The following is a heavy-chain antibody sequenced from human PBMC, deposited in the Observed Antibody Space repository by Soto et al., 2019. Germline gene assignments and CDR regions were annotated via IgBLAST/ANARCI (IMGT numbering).Heavy chain of an antibody. CDR3: TTAPLRYCSSTSCYRFDY. Sequence: TGGALRLSCAGSGFTFSKARISWGRQAPGKGLEWVGRIKSKTDGGTTDYAAPVKGRFTISRDDSKNTLYLQMNSLKTEDTAVYYCTTAPLRYCSSTSCYRFDYWGQGTLVTVSS. J-gene: IGHJ4*02. CDR2: IKSKTDGGTT. CDR1: GFTFSKAR. V-gene: IGHV3-15*01. D-gene: IGHD2-2*01.